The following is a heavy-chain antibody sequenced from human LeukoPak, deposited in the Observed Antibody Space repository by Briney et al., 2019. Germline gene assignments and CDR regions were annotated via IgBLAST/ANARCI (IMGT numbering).Heavy chain of an antibody. Sequence: SETLSLTCAVYGGSFSGYYWSWIRQPPGKGLEWIGEINHSGSTNYNPSLKSRVTISVDTSKNQFSLKLSSVTAADTAVYYCASGRGIAAAGKVSGWFDPWGQGTLVTVSS. CDR1: GGSFSGYY. D-gene: IGHD6-13*01. CDR3: ASGRGIAAAGKVSGWFDP. CDR2: INHSGST. J-gene: IGHJ5*02. V-gene: IGHV4-34*01.